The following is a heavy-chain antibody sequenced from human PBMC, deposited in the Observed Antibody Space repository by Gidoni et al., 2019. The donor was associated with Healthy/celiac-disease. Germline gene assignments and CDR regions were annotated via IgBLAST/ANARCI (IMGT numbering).Heavy chain of an antibody. J-gene: IGHJ6*02. Sequence: EVQLLESVGGLVQPGGSLRLSCAASGFTFSSYAMSWVRQAPGKGLEWVSAISGSGGSTYYADSVKGRFTISRDNSKNTLYLQMNSLRAEDTAVYYCAKFSGWYDVRTDYGMDVWGQGTTVTVSS. V-gene: IGHV3-23*01. CDR3: AKFSGWYDVRTDYGMDV. CDR1: GFTFSSYA. CDR2: ISGSGGST. D-gene: IGHD6-19*01.